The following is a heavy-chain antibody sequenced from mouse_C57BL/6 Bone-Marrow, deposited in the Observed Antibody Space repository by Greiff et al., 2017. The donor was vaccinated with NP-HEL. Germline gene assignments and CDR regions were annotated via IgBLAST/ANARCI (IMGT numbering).Heavy chain of an antibody. CDR1: GYTFTSYW. CDR3: ARWGNWAWFAY. J-gene: IGHJ3*01. V-gene: IGHV1-64*01. CDR2: IHPNSGST. Sequence: VKLQQPGAELVKPGASVKLSCKASGYTFTSYWMHWVKQRPGQGLEWIGMIHPNSGSTNYHEKFKSKATLAVDKSSSTAYMQLSSLTSESSAVYYCARWGNWAWFAYWGQGTLVTVSA. D-gene: IGHD4-1*01.